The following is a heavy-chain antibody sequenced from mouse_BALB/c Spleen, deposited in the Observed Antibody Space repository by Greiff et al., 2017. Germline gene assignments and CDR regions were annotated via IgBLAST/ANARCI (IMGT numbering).Heavy chain of an antibody. CDR2: ISNGGGST. CDR1: GFTFSSYT. Sequence: EVQLVESGGGLVQPGGSLKLSCAASGFTFSSYTMSWVRQTPEQRLEWVAYISNGGGSTYYPDTVKGRFTISRDNAKNTLYLQMSSLKSEDTAMYYCARHPYYYGSSHWYFDVWGAGTTVTVSS. J-gene: IGHJ1*01. D-gene: IGHD1-1*01. V-gene: IGHV5-12-2*01. CDR3: ARHPYYYGSSHWYFDV.